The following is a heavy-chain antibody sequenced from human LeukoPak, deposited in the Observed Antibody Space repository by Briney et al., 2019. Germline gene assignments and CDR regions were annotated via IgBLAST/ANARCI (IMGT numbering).Heavy chain of an antibody. J-gene: IGHJ4*02. CDR3: ARDPSGDSSGYPFDY. CDR1: GYTFTGYY. D-gene: IGHD3-22*01. CDR2: INPYSGGT. Sequence: GASVKVSCKASGYTFTGYYMHWVRQAPGQGLEWMGWINPYSGGTTYAQKFQGRVTMTRDTSISTAYMELSRLRSDDTAVYYCARDPSGDSSGYPFDYWGQGTLVTVSS. V-gene: IGHV1-2*02.